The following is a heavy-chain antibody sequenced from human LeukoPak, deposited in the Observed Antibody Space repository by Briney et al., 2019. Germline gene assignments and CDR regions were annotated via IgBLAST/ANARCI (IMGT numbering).Heavy chain of an antibody. CDR1: GFTFSSYW. J-gene: IGHJ6*02. V-gene: IGHV3-7*03. CDR3: ARDWGPWTYYYGIDV. CDR2: IKQDGSEK. Sequence: GGSLRLSCAASGFTFSSYWMSWVRQAPGKGLEWVANIKQDGSEKYYVDSVKGRFTISRDNAKNSLYLQMNSLRAEDTAVYYCARDWGPWTYYYGIDVWGQGTTVTVSS. D-gene: IGHD3-16*01.